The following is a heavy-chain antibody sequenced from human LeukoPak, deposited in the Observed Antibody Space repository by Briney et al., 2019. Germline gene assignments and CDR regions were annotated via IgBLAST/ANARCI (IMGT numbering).Heavy chain of an antibody. V-gene: IGHV5-51*01. J-gene: IGHJ3*02. CDR3: ARHRTYYYDSSGNRGAFDI. Sequence: GESLKISCKGSGYSFTSYWIGWVRQMPGKGLEWMGIIYPGDSDTRYSPSFQGQVTISADKSISTAYLQWSSLKASDTAMYYCARHRTYYYDSSGNRGAFDIWGQGTMVTVSS. D-gene: IGHD3-22*01. CDR2: IYPGDSDT. CDR1: GYSFTSYW.